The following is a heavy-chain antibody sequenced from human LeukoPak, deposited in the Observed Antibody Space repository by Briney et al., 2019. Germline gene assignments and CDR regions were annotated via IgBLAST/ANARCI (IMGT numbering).Heavy chain of an antibody. CDR3: AGGHSSSTDY. CDR1: GGTFSSYT. Sequence: SVKVSCKASGGTFSSYTISWVRQAPGQGLEWMGRIIPILGLASYAQKFQGRVTITADKSTSTAYMELSSLRSEDTAVYYCAGGHSSSTDYWGQGTLVTVSS. D-gene: IGHD6-13*01. V-gene: IGHV1-69*02. CDR2: IIPILGLA. J-gene: IGHJ4*02.